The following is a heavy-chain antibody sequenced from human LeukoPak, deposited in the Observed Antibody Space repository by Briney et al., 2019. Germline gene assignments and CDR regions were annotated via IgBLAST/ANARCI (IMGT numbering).Heavy chain of an antibody. D-gene: IGHD2-2*01. Sequence: GASVKVSCKASGGTFSSYAISWVRQAPGQGLEWMGGIIPIFGTANYAQKFQGRVTITADESTSTAYMELSSLRSEDTAVYYCARGAGQLLLYPTYDAFDIWGQGTMVTVSS. J-gene: IGHJ3*02. CDR3: ARGAGQLLLYPTYDAFDI. CDR1: GGTFSSYA. V-gene: IGHV1-69*13. CDR2: IIPIFGTA.